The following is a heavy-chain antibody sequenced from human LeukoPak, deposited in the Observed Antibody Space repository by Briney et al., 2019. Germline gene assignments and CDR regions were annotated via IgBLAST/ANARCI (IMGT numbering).Heavy chain of an antibody. CDR3: ASSVGATSPSNWFDP. CDR1: GFTFSSYA. CDR2: ISYDGSNK. D-gene: IGHD1-26*01. V-gene: IGHV3-30-3*01. Sequence: GRSLRLSCAASGFTFSSYAMHWARQAPGKGLEWVAVISYDGSNKYYADSVKGRFTISRDNSKNTLYLQMNSPRAEDTAVYYCASSVGATSPSNWFDPWGQGTLVTVSS. J-gene: IGHJ5*02.